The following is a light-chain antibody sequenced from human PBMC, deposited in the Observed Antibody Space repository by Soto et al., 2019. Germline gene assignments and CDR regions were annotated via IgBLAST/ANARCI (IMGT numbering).Light chain of an antibody. Sequence: DIQMTQSPSSLSASVGDRVTITCLASQSISSYLNWYQQKPGKAPKLLIYAASSLQSGFPSRFTGSGSGTDFTLTISSLQPEDFATYYCQQSNSIPHTFGHGTKLEIK. CDR3: QQSNSIPHT. V-gene: IGKV1-39*01. J-gene: IGKJ2*01. CDR1: QSISSY. CDR2: AAS.